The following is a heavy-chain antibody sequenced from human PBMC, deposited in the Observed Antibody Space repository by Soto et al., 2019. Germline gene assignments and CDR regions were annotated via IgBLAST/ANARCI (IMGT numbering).Heavy chain of an antibody. CDR2: ISSSSSYT. J-gene: IGHJ4*02. CDR1: GLTLRPYD. CDR3: ARVLRYFDWFYYFDY. Sequence: GSFRHCCGGSGLTLRPYDMSVIRQAPGKGLEWVSYISSSSSYTNYADSVKGRFTISRDNAKNSLYLQMNSLRAEDTAVYYCARVLRYFDWFYYFDYWGQGT. D-gene: IGHD3-9*01. V-gene: IGHV3-11*03.